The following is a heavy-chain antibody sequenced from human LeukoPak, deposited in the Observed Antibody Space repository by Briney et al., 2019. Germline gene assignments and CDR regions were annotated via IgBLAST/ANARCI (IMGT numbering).Heavy chain of an antibody. Sequence: GGSLRLSCAASGFTFSSTWMNWVRQGPGKGLEWVSRITSDGSSTIYADSVKGRFIISRDNAKSTVYLQMNSLRAEDTAVYFCARGDDSSGYYLDYWGQGTLVTVSS. CDR3: ARGDDSSGYYLDY. CDR2: ITSDGSST. CDR1: GFTFSSTW. J-gene: IGHJ4*02. D-gene: IGHD3-22*01. V-gene: IGHV3-74*01.